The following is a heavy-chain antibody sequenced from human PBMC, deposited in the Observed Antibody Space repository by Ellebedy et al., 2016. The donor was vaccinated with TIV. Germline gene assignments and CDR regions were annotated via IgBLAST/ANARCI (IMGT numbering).Heavy chain of an antibody. D-gene: IGHD2-21*02. V-gene: IGHV4-34*01. Sequence: SQTLSLTCXVYGGSFSGYYWSWIRQPPGKGLEWIGEINHSGSTNYNPSLKSRVTISVDTSKNQFSLKLSSVTAADTAVYYCARGRAVTATYWGQGTLVTVSS. J-gene: IGHJ4*02. CDR2: INHSGST. CDR1: GGSFSGYY. CDR3: ARGRAVTATY.